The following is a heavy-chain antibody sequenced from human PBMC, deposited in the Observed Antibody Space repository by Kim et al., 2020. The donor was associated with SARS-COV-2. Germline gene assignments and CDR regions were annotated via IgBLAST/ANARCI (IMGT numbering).Heavy chain of an antibody. CDR1: GYTFTSSY. CDR3: ASTFHCSSARCYSYYGVDV. V-gene: IGHV1-46*01. D-gene: IGHD2-2*01. J-gene: IGHJ6*02. CDR2: LNPSGGTT. Sequence: ASVKVSCKASGYTFTSSYVHWVRQAPGQGLEWMGILNPSGGTTTYAQKFQGRVTMTRDTSTSTAYMELSSLRSEDTAVYYCASTFHCSSARCYSYYGVDVWGQWTTVTVSS.